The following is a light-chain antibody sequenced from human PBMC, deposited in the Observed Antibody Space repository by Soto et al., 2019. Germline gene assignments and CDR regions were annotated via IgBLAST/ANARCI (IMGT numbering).Light chain of an antibody. CDR2: EVN. CDR3: SSYAGSYTVV. Sequence: QSALTQPPSASGSPGPSVTISCTGTSSDVGGYNYVSWYQQHPGKAPKLMIYEVNKRPSGVPDRFSGSQSGNTASLTVSWLQPEDEADYYCSSYAGSYTVVFGGGTKLTVL. J-gene: IGLJ2*01. V-gene: IGLV2-8*01. CDR1: SSDVGGYNY.